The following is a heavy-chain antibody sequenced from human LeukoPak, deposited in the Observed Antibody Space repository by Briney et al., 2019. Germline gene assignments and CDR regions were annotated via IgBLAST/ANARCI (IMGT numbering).Heavy chain of an antibody. CDR3: TTDRYCSSTSCWGAAFDI. Sequence: GGSLRLSCAASGFTFSNAWMNWVRQAPGKGLEWVGRIKSKTDGGTTDYAAPVKGRFTISRDDSKNTLYLQVNSLKTEDTAVYYCTTDRYCSSTSCWGAAFDIWGQGTMVTVSS. CDR2: IKSKTDGGTT. CDR1: GFTFSNAW. J-gene: IGHJ3*02. D-gene: IGHD2-2*01. V-gene: IGHV3-15*07.